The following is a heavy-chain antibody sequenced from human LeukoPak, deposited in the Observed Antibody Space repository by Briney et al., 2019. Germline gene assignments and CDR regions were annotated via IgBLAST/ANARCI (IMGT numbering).Heavy chain of an antibody. V-gene: IGHV1-46*01. CDR1: GYTFTSYG. J-gene: IGHJ6*02. Sequence: ASVKVSCKASGYTFTSYGISWVRQAPGQGLEWMGIINPSGGSTSYAQKFQGRVTMTRDTTTSTVYMELSSLRSEDTAVYYCASAYYCDSSGYFRKRGSVGMDVWGQGTTVTVSS. D-gene: IGHD3-22*01. CDR3: ASAYYCDSSGYFRKRGSVGMDV. CDR2: INPSGGST.